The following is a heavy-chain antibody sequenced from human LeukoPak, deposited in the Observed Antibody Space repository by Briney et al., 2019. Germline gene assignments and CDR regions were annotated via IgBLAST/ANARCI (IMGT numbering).Heavy chain of an antibody. J-gene: IGHJ4*02. CDR3: ARRAGAYSHPYDY. CDR2: ISGYNGNT. V-gene: IGHV1-18*01. CDR1: GYIFTNFG. D-gene: IGHD4/OR15-4a*01. Sequence: ASVKVSCKTSGYIFTNFGITWVRQAPGQGLEWMGWISGYNGNTKYTEKFQGRVTMTKDTPTSTAYMELTSLRSDDTAVYYCARRAGAYSHPYDYWGQGTLVTVSS.